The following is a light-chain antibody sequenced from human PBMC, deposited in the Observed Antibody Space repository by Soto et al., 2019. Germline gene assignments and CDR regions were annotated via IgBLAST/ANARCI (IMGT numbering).Light chain of an antibody. Sequence: DIQMTQSPSTLSASIGDRVTITCRASQSINSWLAWYQQKPGKAPKLLIYKASSLESGVPSRFSGSGSGTEFTLTISSLQPDDFTTYYCHQYNSYPWTFGQGTKEEIK. J-gene: IGKJ1*01. CDR1: QSINSW. V-gene: IGKV1-5*03. CDR3: HQYNSYPWT. CDR2: KAS.